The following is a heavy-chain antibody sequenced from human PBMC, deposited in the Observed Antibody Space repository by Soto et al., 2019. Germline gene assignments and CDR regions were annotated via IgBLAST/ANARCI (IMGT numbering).Heavy chain of an antibody. Sequence: QVQLVESGGGVVQPGKSLRLSCAASGFTFRNYGMHWVRQAPGKGLEWVAVISSDGSNRYYGDSVKGRFTISRDDSENMVFLQMNSLRGDDTALYYCAKAYFDFWSGSHYCQYGMDVWGQGTTVTVAS. D-gene: IGHD3-3*01. CDR3: AKAYFDFWSGSHYCQYGMDV. J-gene: IGHJ6*02. CDR2: ISSDGSNR. CDR1: GFTFRNYG. V-gene: IGHV3-30*18.